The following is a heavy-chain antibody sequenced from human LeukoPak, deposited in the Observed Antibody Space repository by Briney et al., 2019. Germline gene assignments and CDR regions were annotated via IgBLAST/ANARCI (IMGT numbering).Heavy chain of an antibody. CDR2: ISSNGGST. Sequence: GGSLRLSCAASGFTFSHHGMNWVRQAPGKGLEYVSAISSNGGSTYYANSVKGRFTISRDNSKNTLYLQMGSLRAEDMAVYYCARDLGGVRPGGDWQPMDVWGKGTTVTVSS. CDR3: ARDLGGVRPGGDWQPMDV. D-gene: IGHD2-21*02. J-gene: IGHJ6*03. V-gene: IGHV3-64*01. CDR1: GFTFSHHG.